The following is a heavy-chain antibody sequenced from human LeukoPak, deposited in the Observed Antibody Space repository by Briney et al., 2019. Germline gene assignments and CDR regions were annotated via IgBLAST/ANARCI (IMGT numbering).Heavy chain of an antibody. CDR2: IKQDGSQK. V-gene: IGHV3-7*05. J-gene: IGHJ2*01. Sequence: PGGSLRLSCAASGFTFSSYWMSWVRQAPGKGLEWVANIKQDGSQKYYVDSVKGRFTISRDNAKNSVYLQMDSLRADDAAVYYCAREQLVPTQYWSYDLWGRGTPVSVSS. CDR3: AREQLVPTQYWSYDL. CDR1: GFTFSSYW. D-gene: IGHD6-13*01.